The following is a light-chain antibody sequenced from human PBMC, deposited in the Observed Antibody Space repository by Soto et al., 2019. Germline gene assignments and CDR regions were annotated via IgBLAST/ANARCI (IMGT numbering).Light chain of an antibody. Sequence: IQMTQTPSSLSASVRDRVTITCRASQDIGNDLGWYQQKPGKAPNLLIYAASSLRSGVPSRFSGSGSGTHSTLTINSLQAEDSATYFCLQDYTYPWTFGQGTKVDTK. CDR1: QDIGND. V-gene: IGKV1-6*02. J-gene: IGKJ1*01. CDR3: LQDYTYPWT. CDR2: AAS.